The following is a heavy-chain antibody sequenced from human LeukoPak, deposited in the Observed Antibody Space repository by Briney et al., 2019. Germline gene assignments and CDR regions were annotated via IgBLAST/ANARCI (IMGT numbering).Heavy chain of an antibody. J-gene: IGHJ6*02. D-gene: IGHD6-13*01. CDR1: GFTFSSYE. CDR3: ARDGKGSSWYGAYYYYGMDV. V-gene: IGHV3-48*03. CDR2: ISSSGSTI. Sequence: GGSLRLSCAASGFTFSSYEMNWVRQAPGKGLEWFSYISSSGSTIYYADSVKGRFTISRDNAKNSLYLQMNSLRAEDTAVYYCARDGKGSSWYGAYYYYGMDVWGQGTTVTVSS.